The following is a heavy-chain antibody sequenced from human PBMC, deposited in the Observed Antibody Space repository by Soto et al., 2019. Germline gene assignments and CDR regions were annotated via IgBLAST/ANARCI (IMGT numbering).Heavy chain of an antibody. V-gene: IGHV1-2*04. Sequence: ASVKVCCKGSGYSLTGYYMHWVRQATGQGLEWMGWINPNSGGTNYAQKFQGWVTMTRDTSISTAYMELSRLRSDDTAVYYCARVANRSLGSSSSDGWFDPWGQGTLVTVSS. J-gene: IGHJ5*02. CDR2: INPNSGGT. D-gene: IGHD6-6*01. CDR3: ARVANRSLGSSSSDGWFDP. CDR1: GYSLTGYY.